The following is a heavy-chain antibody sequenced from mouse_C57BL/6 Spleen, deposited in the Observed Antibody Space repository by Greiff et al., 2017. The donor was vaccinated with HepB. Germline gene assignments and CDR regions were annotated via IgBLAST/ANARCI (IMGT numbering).Heavy chain of an antibody. CDR2: ISDGGSYT. J-gene: IGHJ3*01. V-gene: IGHV5-4*01. CDR3: AGDRYDSDGPGAWFAC. CDR1: GFTFSSYA. D-gene: IGHD2-4*01. Sequence: EVKLVESGGGLVKPGGSLKLSCAASGFTFSSYAMSWVRQTPEKRLEWVATISDGGSYTYYPDNVKGRFTISRDNANNNLYLQMSHLKSEDTAMYYCAGDRYDSDGPGAWFACWGQGTLVTVSA.